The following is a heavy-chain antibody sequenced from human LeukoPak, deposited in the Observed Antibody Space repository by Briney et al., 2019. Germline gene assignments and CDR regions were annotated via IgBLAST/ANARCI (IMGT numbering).Heavy chain of an antibody. CDR1: GFKFDDYA. V-gene: IGHV3-9*01. D-gene: IGHD3-3*01. Sequence: GGSLRLSCAASGFKFDDYAMHWFRRVPGKGLEWVSGISWNRDKIGYVDSVKGRFIISRDDATNSLYLQMNSLRDEDTAIYYCAKGRQFLVNIFDSWGQGTLVAVSS. CDR2: ISWNRDKI. CDR3: AKGRQFLVNIFDS. J-gene: IGHJ4*02.